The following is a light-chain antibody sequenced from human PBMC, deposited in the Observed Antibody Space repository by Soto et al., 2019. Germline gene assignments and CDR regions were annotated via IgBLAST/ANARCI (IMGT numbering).Light chain of an antibody. Sequence: QSVLTQPPSASETPGQRIFISCSGSTSNIGSNFVFWYQQLPGAAPKLLIYRDRQRPSGVPDRFSGSKSGTSASLAISGLRSEDEAHYYCSSYAGSSNVFGTGTKLTVL. CDR2: RDR. CDR3: SSYAGSSNV. V-gene: IGLV1-47*01. CDR1: TSNIGSNF. J-gene: IGLJ1*01.